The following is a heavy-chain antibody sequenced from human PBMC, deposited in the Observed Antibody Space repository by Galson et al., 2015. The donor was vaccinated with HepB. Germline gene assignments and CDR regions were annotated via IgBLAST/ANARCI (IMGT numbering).Heavy chain of an antibody. CDR2: IKSKTDGGTT. CDR3: TTAKTPDLDEELFFDY. V-gene: IGHV3-15*01. CDR1: GFTFSNAW. D-gene: IGHD1-26*01. J-gene: IGHJ4*02. Sequence: SLRLSCAASGFTFSNAWMSWVRQAPGKGLEWVGRIKSKTDGGTTDYAVPVKGRFTISRDDSKNTLYLQMNSLKTEDTAVYYCTTAKTPDLDEELFFDYWGQGTLVTVSS.